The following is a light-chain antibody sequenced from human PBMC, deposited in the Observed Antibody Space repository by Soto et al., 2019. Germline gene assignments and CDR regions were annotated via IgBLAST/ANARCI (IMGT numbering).Light chain of an antibody. V-gene: IGKV1-9*01. Sequence: DIQLTQSPSFLSASVGDRVTITCRASQGISTYLAWYQQKLGKAPKLLIYDASTLQSGVPSRFSGSRSGTEFTLTISSLQPEDFATYYCQQLNGYLELTFGRGTKVDIK. CDR3: QQLNGYLELT. J-gene: IGKJ4*01. CDR2: DAS. CDR1: QGISTY.